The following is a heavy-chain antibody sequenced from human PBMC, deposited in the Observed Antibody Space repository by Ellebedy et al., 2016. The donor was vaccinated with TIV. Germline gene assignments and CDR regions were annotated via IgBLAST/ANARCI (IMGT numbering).Heavy chain of an antibody. D-gene: IGHD3-3*01. V-gene: IGHV3-74*01. CDR2: INSDGSST. CDR3: ARRGVTLALDY. J-gene: IGHJ4*02. Sequence: GESLKISCAASGFTFSSYWMHWVRQAPGKGLVWVSRINSDGSSTSYADSVKGRFTISRDNAKNTLYLQMNSLRAEDTAVYYCARRGVTLALDYWGQGTLVTVTS. CDR1: GFTFSSYW.